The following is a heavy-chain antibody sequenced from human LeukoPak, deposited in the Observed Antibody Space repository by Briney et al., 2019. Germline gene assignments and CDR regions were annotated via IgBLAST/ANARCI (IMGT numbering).Heavy chain of an antibody. CDR2: IYTSGST. Sequence: SETLSLTCTVSGNSISSGDNYWSWIRQPAGKGLEWIGRIYTSGSTYYNPSLKSRVTMSVDTSKKQFSLKLSSVTAADTAAYYCARHAVEAASRWFDPWGQGTLVTVSS. J-gene: IGHJ5*02. V-gene: IGHV4-61*02. CDR1: GNSISSGDNY. D-gene: IGHD1-1*01. CDR3: ARHAVEAASRWFDP.